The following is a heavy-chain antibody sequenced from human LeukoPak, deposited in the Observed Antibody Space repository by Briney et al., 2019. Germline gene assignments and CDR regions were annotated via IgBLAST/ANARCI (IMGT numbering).Heavy chain of an antibody. CDR1: GFTFGDYA. V-gene: IGHV3-49*04. J-gene: IGHJ6*03. D-gene: IGHD5-18*01. CDR2: IRSKAYGGTT. Sequence: PGGSLRLSCTASGFTFGDYAMSWVRQAPGKGLEWVGFIRSKAYGGTTEYAASVKGRFTISRDDSKSIAYLQMNSLKTEDTAVYYCTRAGGYSYVGSPFFGHYYYYYMDVWGKGTTVTISS. CDR3: TRAGGYSYVGSPFFGHYYYYYMDV.